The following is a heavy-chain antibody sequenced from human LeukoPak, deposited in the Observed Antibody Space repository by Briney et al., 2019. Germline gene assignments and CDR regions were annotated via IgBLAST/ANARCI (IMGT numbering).Heavy chain of an antibody. CDR3: ASYFGNGDAFDI. CDR2: MNPNSGNT. Sequence: ASVKVSCKASGYTFTSYDINWVRQATGQGLEWMGWMNPNSGNTGYAQKFQGRVTITRNTSISTAYMELSSLRSEDTAVYYCASYFGNGDAFDIWGQGTMLTVSS. D-gene: IGHD1-1*01. V-gene: IGHV1-8*03. CDR1: GYTFTSYD. J-gene: IGHJ3*02.